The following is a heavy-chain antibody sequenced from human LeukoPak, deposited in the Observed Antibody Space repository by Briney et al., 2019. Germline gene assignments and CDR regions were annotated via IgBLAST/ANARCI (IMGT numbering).Heavy chain of an antibody. D-gene: IGHD3-10*01. Sequence: GGSLRLSCAASGFTFSTYWMTWVRQAPGRGLEWVANIKQDGGETYYVDSVKGRFTISRDNAKNSLYLQMNSLRAEDTALYYCARLRGGAYWGQGTLVTVSS. CDR1: GFTFSTYW. CDR2: IKQDGGET. J-gene: IGHJ4*02. CDR3: ARLRGGAY. V-gene: IGHV3-7*01.